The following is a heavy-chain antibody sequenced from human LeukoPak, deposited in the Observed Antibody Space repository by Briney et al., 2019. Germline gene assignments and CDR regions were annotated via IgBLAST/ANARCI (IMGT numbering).Heavy chain of an antibody. Sequence: SETLSLTCAVYGGSFSGYYWSWPRQPPGEGLEWLGSIYYSGSTYYNPSLKSRVPISVDPSQKQFSLTLRPATTADHALFYFLRVSWFDELPNYWGQGTLVSVSS. D-gene: IGHD3-10*01. CDR1: GGSFSGYY. CDR2: IYYSGST. CDR3: LRVSWFDELPNY. J-gene: IGHJ4*02. V-gene: IGHV4-34*01.